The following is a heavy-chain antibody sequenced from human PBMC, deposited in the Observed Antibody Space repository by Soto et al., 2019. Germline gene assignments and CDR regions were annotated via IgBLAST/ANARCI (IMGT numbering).Heavy chain of an antibody. D-gene: IGHD7-27*01. CDR3: AIFFAPSDWGPRPATDY. CDR2: ISGSGGST. CDR1: GFTFSSYA. J-gene: IGHJ4*02. Sequence: GGSLRLSCAASGFTFSSYAMSWVRQAPGKGLEWVSAISGSGGSTYYADSVKGRFTISRDNSKNTLYLQMNSLRAEDTAVYYCAIFFAPSDWGPRPATDYWGQGTLVTVSS. V-gene: IGHV3-23*01.